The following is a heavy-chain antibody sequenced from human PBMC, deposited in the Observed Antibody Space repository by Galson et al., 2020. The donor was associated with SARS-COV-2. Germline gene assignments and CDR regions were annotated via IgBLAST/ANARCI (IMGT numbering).Heavy chain of an antibody. J-gene: IGHJ4*02. Sequence: SETLSLTCTVSGGSITSSSYYWGWIRQPPGKGLEWIGTIYYNGNTYYNPSLKSRVTMSVDTSKNQFSLKVSSVTAADTAVYYCARTDYNWTPEYWGQGSLVTVSS. CDR1: GGSITSSSYY. D-gene: IGHD1-20*01. CDR2: IYYNGNT. V-gene: IGHV4-39*01. CDR3: ARTDYNWTPEY.